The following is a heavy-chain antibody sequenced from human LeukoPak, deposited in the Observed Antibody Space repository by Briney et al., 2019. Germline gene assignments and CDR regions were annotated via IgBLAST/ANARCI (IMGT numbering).Heavy chain of an antibody. CDR1: GFTVSTTY. CDR2: VYRGGST. CDR3: ARDLGTNDAFDI. D-gene: IGHD7-27*01. J-gene: IGHJ3*02. Sequence: GRSLRLSCAASGFTVSTTYMSWVRQAPGKGLEWVSIVYRGGSTYYAHSVKGRFTISRDNSKNTVYLQMNSLRAEDTAVYYCARDLGTNDAFDIWGQGTMLTVSS. V-gene: IGHV3-53*01.